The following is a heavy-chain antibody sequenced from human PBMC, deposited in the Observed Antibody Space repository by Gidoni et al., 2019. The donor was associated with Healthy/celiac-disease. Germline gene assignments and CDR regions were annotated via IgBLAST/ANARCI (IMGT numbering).Heavy chain of an antibody. D-gene: IGHD1-26*01. CDR3: ARLGSGSYRFDD. CDR1: GGSISSSSYY. CDR2: IYYSGST. V-gene: IGHV4-39*01. J-gene: IGHJ4*02. Sequence: QLQLQESGPGLVKPSETLSLTCTVSGGSISSSSYYWGWIRQPPGKGLEWLGSIYYSGSTYYNPSLKSRVTISVDTSKNQFSLKLSSVTAADTAVYYCARLGSGSYRFDDWGQGTLVTVSS.